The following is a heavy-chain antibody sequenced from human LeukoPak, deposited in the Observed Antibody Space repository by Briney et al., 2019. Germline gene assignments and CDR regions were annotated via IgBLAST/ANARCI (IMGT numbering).Heavy chain of an antibody. CDR3: ARVAVSGPTGWFDS. CDR2: ISSSSAYI. V-gene: IGHV3-21*01. Sequence: GGSLRLSCAGSGFALKSYSLSWVRQAPGKGLEWVSSISSSSAYIYYADSVKGRFTISRDNVDNVVYLQMNSLGAEDTAVYYCARVAVSGPTGWFDSWGQGTLVIVSS. D-gene: IGHD2-8*02. CDR1: GFALKSYS. J-gene: IGHJ5*01.